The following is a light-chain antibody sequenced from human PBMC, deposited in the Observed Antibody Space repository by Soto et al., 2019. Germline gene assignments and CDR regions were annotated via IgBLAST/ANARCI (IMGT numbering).Light chain of an antibody. CDR2: EVY. CDR1: SSDVGSYHL. J-gene: IGLJ1*01. Sequence: QSALTQPASVSGSPGQSITISCTGTSSDVGSYHLVSWYQQYPGKAPKLMIYEVYKRPSRVSNRFSASKSGNTAALTTSGLHTEDEADYYLCVYAYSRTYVFGTGTKLTVL. CDR3: CVYAYSRTYV. V-gene: IGLV2-23*02.